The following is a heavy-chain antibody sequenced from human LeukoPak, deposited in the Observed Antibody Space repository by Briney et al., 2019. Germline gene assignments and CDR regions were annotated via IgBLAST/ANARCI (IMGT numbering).Heavy chain of an antibody. J-gene: IGHJ4*02. D-gene: IGHD3-22*01. Sequence: ASVKVSCKASGYTFTSYGISWVRQAPGQGLEWMGWISAYNGNTNYAQKLQGRVTMTTDTSTSTAYMELGSLRSDDTAVYYCARSVDYKNSGYYSYWGQGTLVTVSS. CDR3: ARSVDYKNSGYYSY. CDR2: ISAYNGNT. CDR1: GYTFTSYG. V-gene: IGHV1-18*01.